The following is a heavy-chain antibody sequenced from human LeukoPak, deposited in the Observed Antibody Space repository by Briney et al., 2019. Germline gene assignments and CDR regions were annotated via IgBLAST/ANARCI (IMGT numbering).Heavy chain of an antibody. V-gene: IGHV3-66*02. CDR2: IYSGGST. J-gene: IGHJ4*02. Sequence: GGSLRLSCAASGFTVSSNYMIWVRQAPGKGLEGVSVIYSGGSTYYADSVKGRFTISRDNSKNTLYLQMNSMRAEDTAVYYCARETRNWNDARGLDYWGQGTLVTVSS. CDR3: ARETRNWNDARGLDY. D-gene: IGHD1-1*01. CDR1: GFTVSSNY.